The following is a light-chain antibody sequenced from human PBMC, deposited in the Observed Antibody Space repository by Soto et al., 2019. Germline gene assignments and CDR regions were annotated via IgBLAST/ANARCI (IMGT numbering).Light chain of an antibody. CDR1: SSDVGGYNY. Sequence: QSVLTQPRSVSGSPGQSVTISCTGTSSDVGGYNYVSWYQQHPGKAPKLMTYDVSKRPSGVPDRFSGSKSGNTASLTISGLQAEDEADYYCCSYAGSYPVVFGGGTKLTVL. CDR3: CSYAGSYPVV. J-gene: IGLJ2*01. V-gene: IGLV2-11*01. CDR2: DVS.